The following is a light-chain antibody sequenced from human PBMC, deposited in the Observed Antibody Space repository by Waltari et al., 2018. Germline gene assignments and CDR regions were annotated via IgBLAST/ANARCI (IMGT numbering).Light chain of an antibody. CDR1: QSVSRN. CDR3: QRTGPVA. Sequence: EIVMTQSPATMSVSPGEGATLSCRASQSVSRNLAWYQQKPGQAPRLLIYAASTRATGIPARFSGSGSGTEFTLTISSLQSEDFAVYYCQRTGPVAFGQGTKVEIK. V-gene: IGKV3-15*01. J-gene: IGKJ1*01. CDR2: AAS.